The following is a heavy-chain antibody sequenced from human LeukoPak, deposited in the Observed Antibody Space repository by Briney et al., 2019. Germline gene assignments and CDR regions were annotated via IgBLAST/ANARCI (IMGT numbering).Heavy chain of an antibody. D-gene: IGHD7-27*01. V-gene: IGHV4-59*01. CDR2: TYYSGST. CDR1: GGSISSYY. CDR3: AREVWGHYFDY. J-gene: IGHJ4*02. Sequence: SETLSLTCTVSGGSISSYYWSWIRQPPGKGLEWIGYTYYSGSTNYNPSLKSRVTISVDTSKNQFSLKLSSVTAADTAVYYCAREVWGHYFDYWGQGTLVTVSS.